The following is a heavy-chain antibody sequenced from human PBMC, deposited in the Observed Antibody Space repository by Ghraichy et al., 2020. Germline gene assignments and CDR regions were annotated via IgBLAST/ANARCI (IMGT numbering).Heavy chain of an antibody. CDR1: GLTFSSYA. D-gene: IGHD2-15*01. CDR3: VKAWGYCSGGTCPPYNWFDP. V-gene: IGHV3-23*01. Sequence: GGSLRLSCVASGLTFSSYAMTWVRQAPGKGLEWVSSISAGGGSAYYADSVKGRFSISRDNSKDTMYLQMNSLRAEDAAVYFCVKAWGYCSGGTCPPYNWFDPWGQGTLVTVSS. CDR2: ISAGGGSA. J-gene: IGHJ5*02.